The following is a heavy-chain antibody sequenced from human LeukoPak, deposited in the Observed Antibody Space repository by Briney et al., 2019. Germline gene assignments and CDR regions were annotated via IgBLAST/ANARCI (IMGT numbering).Heavy chain of an antibody. CDR2: INTNTGNP. Sequence: ASVKVSCKASGYTFTSYAMNWVRQAPGQGLEWMGWINTNTGNPTYTQGFTGRFVFSLDTSVSTAYLQISSLKAEDTAVYYCARVIQLWLPDPAAFDIWGQGTMVTVSS. V-gene: IGHV7-4-1*02. CDR1: GYTFTSYA. J-gene: IGHJ3*02. CDR3: ARVIQLWLPDPAAFDI. D-gene: IGHD5-18*01.